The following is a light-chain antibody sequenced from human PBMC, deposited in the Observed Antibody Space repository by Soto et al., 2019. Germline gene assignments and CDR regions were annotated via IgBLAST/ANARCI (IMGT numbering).Light chain of an antibody. CDR1: QSVSSSY. V-gene: IGKV3-20*01. J-gene: IGKJ2*01. CDR3: QQYGSSPPYT. Sequence: EIVLTQSPGTLSLSPGERATLSCRASQSVSSSYLAWYQQKPRQAPRLLIYGASSRATGIPDRFSGSGSGTDFTLTISRLEPEDFAVYYCQQYGSSPPYTLGQGTKLEIK. CDR2: GAS.